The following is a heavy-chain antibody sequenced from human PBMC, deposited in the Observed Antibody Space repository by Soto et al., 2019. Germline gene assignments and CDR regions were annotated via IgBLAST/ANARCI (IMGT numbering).Heavy chain of an antibody. D-gene: IGHD3-9*01. CDR3: AVPYYDILTGVHYGMDV. Sequence: PGGSLRLSCAASGFTFSSYSMNWVRQAPGKGLEWVSYISSSSTIYYADSVKGRFTISRDNAKNSLYLQMNSLRDEDTAVYYCAVPYYDILTGVHYGMDVWGQGTTVTVSS. CDR2: ISSSSTI. J-gene: IGHJ6*02. CDR1: GFTFSSYS. V-gene: IGHV3-48*02.